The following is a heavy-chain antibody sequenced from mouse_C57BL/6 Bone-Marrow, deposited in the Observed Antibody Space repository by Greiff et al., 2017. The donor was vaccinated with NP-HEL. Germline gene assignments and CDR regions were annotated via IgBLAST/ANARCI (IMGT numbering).Heavy chain of an antibody. CDR3: ARWGWPYAMDY. CDR2: IYPRSGNT. CDR1: GYTFTSYG. Sequence: VQLQQSGAELARPGASVKLSCKASGYTFTSYGISWVKQRTGQGLEWIGEIYPRSGNTYYNEKFKGKATLTAYKSSSTAYMELRSLTSEDSAVYFCARWGWPYAMDYWGQGTSVTVSS. J-gene: IGHJ4*01. D-gene: IGHD3-3*01. V-gene: IGHV1-81*01.